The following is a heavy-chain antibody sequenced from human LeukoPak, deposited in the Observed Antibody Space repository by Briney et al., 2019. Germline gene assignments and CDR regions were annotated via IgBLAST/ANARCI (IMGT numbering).Heavy chain of an antibody. Sequence: SETLSLTCSVSGGSISTYYWSWIRQPAGKGLEWIGRVHRSGNTNYNLSLQSRVTMSVDTSKNQISLRLRFVTAADTAVYYCARDDFEYSVHYGMDVWGQGTAVTVSS. V-gene: IGHV4-4*07. D-gene: IGHD3-9*01. CDR2: VHRSGNT. CDR1: GGSISTYY. J-gene: IGHJ6*02. CDR3: ARDDFEYSVHYGMDV.